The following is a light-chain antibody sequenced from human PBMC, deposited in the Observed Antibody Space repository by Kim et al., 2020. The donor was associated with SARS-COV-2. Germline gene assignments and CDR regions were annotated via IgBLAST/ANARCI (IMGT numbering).Light chain of an antibody. CDR2: AAS. Sequence: EIVLTQSPGTLSLSPGERATLSCRASQSVNSNYLAWYQQKPGQAPRLLYAASSRAIGIPDRFSAGGSGTEFTLTINKLEPEDLAVYYCQHYGDSPRTFGQGTKVDIK. CDR3: QHYGDSPRT. CDR1: QSVNSNY. V-gene: IGKV3-20*01. J-gene: IGKJ1*01.